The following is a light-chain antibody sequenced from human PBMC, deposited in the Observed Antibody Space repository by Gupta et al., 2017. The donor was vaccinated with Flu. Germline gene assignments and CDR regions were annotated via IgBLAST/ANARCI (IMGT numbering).Light chain of an antibody. Sequence: QSLPSTYVAWYQQKPGQSPKLLIFGASSRATGTPDRFSGGGSGTDFTLTISRLEPEDFAVYYCQQYALSPKTFGQGTKVEV. V-gene: IGKV3-20*01. CDR2: GAS. CDR1: QSLPSTY. CDR3: QQYALSPKT. J-gene: IGKJ1*01.